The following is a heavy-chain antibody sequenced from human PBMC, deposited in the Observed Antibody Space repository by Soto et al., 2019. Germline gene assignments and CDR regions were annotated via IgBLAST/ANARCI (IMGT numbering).Heavy chain of an antibody. CDR1: GGSFSGYY. V-gene: IGHV4-34*01. J-gene: IGHJ4*02. CDR3: ARDSPSDLGFDY. Sequence: SETLSLTCAVYGGSFSGYYWSWIRQPPGKGLEWIGEINHIGNTNYNPSLKSRVTISLDTSKNQFSLKLSSVTAADTAVYYCARDSPSDLGFDYWGQGTLVTVSS. D-gene: IGHD5-18*01. CDR2: INHIGNT.